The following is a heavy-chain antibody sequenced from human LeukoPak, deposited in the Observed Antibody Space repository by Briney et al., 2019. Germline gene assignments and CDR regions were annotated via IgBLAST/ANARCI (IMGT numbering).Heavy chain of an antibody. CDR3: ARDHPKDGYNRYDY. J-gene: IGHJ4*02. D-gene: IGHD5-24*01. V-gene: IGHV3-66*01. CDR1: GFTFSNYG. CDR2: IYSGGST. Sequence: GGSLRLSCAASGFTFSNYGMNWVRQAPGKGLEWVSVIYSGGSTYYADSVKGRFTISRDNSKNTLYLQMNSLRAEDTAVYYCARDHPKDGYNRYDYWGQGTLVTVSS.